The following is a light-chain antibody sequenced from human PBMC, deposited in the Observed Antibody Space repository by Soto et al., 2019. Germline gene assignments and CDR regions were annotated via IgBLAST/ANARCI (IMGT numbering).Light chain of an antibody. Sequence: EIVMTQSPATLSVSPGERATLSCRASQSVSSDLAWYHQKPGQAPRLLIYGASTRATGIPARFSGSGSGTEFTLTIGSLQSDDFAFYYCQQYNNWPRTFGQGSKVDIK. CDR3: QQYNNWPRT. V-gene: IGKV3-15*01. CDR2: GAS. J-gene: IGKJ2*01. CDR1: QSVSSD.